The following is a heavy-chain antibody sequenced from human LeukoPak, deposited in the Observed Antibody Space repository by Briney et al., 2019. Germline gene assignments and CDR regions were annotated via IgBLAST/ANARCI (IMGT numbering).Heavy chain of an antibody. CDR2: IYTSGST. V-gene: IGHV4-4*07. Sequence: SETLSLTXTVSGGSISSYYWSWIRQPAGKGLEWIGRIYTSGSTNYNPSLKSRVTMSVDTSKNQFSLKLSSVTAADTAVYYCAREFAPYYYDSSGYWAHAFDIWGQGTMVTVSS. D-gene: IGHD3-22*01. CDR1: GGSISSYY. J-gene: IGHJ3*02. CDR3: AREFAPYYYDSSGYWAHAFDI.